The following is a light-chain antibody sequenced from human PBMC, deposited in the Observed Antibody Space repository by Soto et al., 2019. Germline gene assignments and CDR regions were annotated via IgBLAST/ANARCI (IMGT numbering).Light chain of an antibody. CDR2: SAS. CDR3: QQRTKWPPT. V-gene: IGKV3-11*01. Sequence: EILLTQSPATLSLSPGERATLSCRARQNVRNDLVWYLQKPGQAPRLLIYSASNRATGIPARFSGSGSGTDFTLTISSLEPEDFAVYYCQQRTKWPPTVGGETKVEFK. CDR1: QNVRND. J-gene: IGKJ4*01.